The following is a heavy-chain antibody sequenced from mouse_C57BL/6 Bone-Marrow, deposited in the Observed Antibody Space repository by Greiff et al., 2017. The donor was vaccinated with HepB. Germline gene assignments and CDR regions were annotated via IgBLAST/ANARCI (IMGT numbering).Heavy chain of an antibody. V-gene: IGHV5-17*01. CDR2: ISSSSSTI. CDR1: GFTFSDYG. CDR3: ARCDTTPWYFDV. Sequence: EVMLVESGGGLVKPGGSLKLSCAASGFTFSDYGMHWVRQAPEKGLEWVAYISSSSSTIYYADKVKGRVTISRDNAKNTLFLQMTSLRSEDTAMYYCARCDTTPWYFDVWGTGTTVTVAS. D-gene: IGHD1-1*01. J-gene: IGHJ1*03.